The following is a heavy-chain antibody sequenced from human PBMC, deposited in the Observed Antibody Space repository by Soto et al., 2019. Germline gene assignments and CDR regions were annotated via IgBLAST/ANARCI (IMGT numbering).Heavy chain of an antibody. V-gene: IGHV3-48*04. Sequence: PGGSLRLSCAASGFTFSSYAMSWVRQAPGEGLEWVSYISSSGSTIFYADSVKGRFTISRDNAKNSLYLQMNSLRAEDTAVYYCARVERGITIFGVVIPPFDYWGQGTLVTVSS. CDR2: ISSSGSTI. CDR3: ARVERGITIFGVVIPPFDY. J-gene: IGHJ4*01. D-gene: IGHD3-3*01. CDR1: GFTFSSYA.